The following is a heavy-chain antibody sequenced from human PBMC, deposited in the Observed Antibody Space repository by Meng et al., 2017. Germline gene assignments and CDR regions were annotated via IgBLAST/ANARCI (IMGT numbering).Heavy chain of an antibody. CDR2: IDPNSGVT. CDR1: GYTFTAYD. V-gene: IGHV1-2*06. Sequence: QVQLVQSGAEVKKPGASVKVSCTPSGYTFTAYDIRWVRQAPGQGLDWMGRIDPNSGVTEYAQKFQGRVTVTGDTSISTAYMELSRLRSDDTAIYYCVRDEDISAAGKLFGDYWGQGTLVTVSS. J-gene: IGHJ4*02. CDR3: VRDEDISAAGKLFGDY. D-gene: IGHD6-13*01.